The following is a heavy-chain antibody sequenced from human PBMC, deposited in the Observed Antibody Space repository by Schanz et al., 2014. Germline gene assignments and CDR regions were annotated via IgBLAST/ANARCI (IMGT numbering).Heavy chain of an antibody. CDR2: ISYDGSHK. V-gene: IGHV3-30*19. CDR1: GFRLSTYG. J-gene: IGHJ6*02. D-gene: IGHD6-13*01. CDR3: ARDRQQLVGRIGYYYGMDV. Sequence: QVQLVESGGGVVQPGGSLRLSCAASGFRLSTYGMHWVRQAPGKGLEWVAVISYDGSHKDYADSVKGRFTISRDNSKNTLYLQMNSLRAEDTAVYYCARDRQQLVGRIGYYYGMDVWGQGTTVTVSS.